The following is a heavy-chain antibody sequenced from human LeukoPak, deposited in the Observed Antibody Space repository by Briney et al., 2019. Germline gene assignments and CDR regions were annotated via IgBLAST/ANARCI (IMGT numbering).Heavy chain of an antibody. CDR2: IRGSGGST. CDR3: AKAGGDLWSGYSST. V-gene: IGHV3-23*01. J-gene: IGHJ4*02. CDR1: GFTFSTYA. Sequence: GGSLRLPCAASGFTFSTYAMTWVRQAPGKGLEWVSGIRGSGGSTYYADSVKGRFTISRDNSKNTLYLQMNSLRAEDTAVYYCAKAGGDLWSGYSSTWGQGTLVTVSS. D-gene: IGHD3-3*01.